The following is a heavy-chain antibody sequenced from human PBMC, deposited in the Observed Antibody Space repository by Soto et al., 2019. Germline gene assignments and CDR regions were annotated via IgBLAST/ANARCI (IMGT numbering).Heavy chain of an antibody. Sequence: GGSLRLSCASSGFTFSSYAMSWVRQAPGKGLEWVSAISGSGGSTYYADSVKGRFTISRDNSKNTLYLQMNSLRAEDTAVYYYAKVSVLRFLEWLPYFDYRGQGTLVTVSS. CDR3: AKVSVLRFLEWLPYFDY. D-gene: IGHD3-3*01. V-gene: IGHV3-23*01. J-gene: IGHJ4*02. CDR1: GFTFSSYA. CDR2: ISGSGGST.